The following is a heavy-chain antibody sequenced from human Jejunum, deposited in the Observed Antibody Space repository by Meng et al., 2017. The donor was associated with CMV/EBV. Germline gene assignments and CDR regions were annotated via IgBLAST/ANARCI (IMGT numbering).Heavy chain of an antibody. CDR2: IYGDGDK. D-gene: IGHD2-15*01. CDR1: GFSLSTSGGG. Sequence: QITLKESGPTLVKPTQTLTLTCTFSGFSLSTSGGGVGWIRQPPGKALEWLALIYGDGDKRYSPSLRSRLTITKDTSKNQVVLTMTNMDPVDTATYFRANSYCSRGTCYSFYYWGQGTLVTVSS. J-gene: IGHJ4*02. CDR3: ANSYCSRGTCYSFYY. V-gene: IGHV2-5*02.